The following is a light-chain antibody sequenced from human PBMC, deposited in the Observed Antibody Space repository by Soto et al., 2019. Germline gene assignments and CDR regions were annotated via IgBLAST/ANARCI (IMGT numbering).Light chain of an antibody. CDR1: SSDVGSYNR. V-gene: IGLV2-18*02. Sequence: QSALIQPPSVSGSPGQSVTISCTGTSSDVGSYNRVSWYQQPPGTAPKLMIYEVSNRPSGVPDRFSGSKSGNTASLTISGLQAEDEADYYCSSYTSSSVVFGGGTKLTVL. CDR3: SSYTSSSVV. CDR2: EVS. J-gene: IGLJ2*01.